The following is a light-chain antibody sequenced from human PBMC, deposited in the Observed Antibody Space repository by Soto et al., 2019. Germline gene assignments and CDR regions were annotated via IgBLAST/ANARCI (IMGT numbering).Light chain of an antibody. V-gene: IGLV1-40*01. Sequence: QSVLTQPPSVSGAPGQRVTISCTGSSSNIGADYDVDWYQQLPGTAPKLLIYDNSNRPSGVPNRFSGSKSGTSASLAIAGLQAEDEADYYCKSYDSGVSTVFGGGTKLTVL. CDR3: KSYDSGVSTV. CDR2: DNS. J-gene: IGLJ2*01. CDR1: SSNIGADYD.